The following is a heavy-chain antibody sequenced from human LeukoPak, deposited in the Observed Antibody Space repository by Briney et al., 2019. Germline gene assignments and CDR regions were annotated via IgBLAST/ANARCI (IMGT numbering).Heavy chain of an antibody. D-gene: IGHD5-18*01. CDR1: GGSFSGYY. J-gene: IGHJ5*02. CDR2: INHSGST. CDR3: ARGSTARRHWFDP. V-gene: IGHV4-34*01. Sequence: SETLSLTCAVYGGSFSGYYWSWIRQPPGKGLEWIGEINHSGSTNYSPSLKSRVTISVDTSKNQFSLKLSSVTAADTAVYYCARGSTARRHWFDPWGQGTLVTVSS.